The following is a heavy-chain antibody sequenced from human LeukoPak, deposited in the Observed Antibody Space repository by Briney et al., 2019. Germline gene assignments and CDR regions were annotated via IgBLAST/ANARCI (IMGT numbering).Heavy chain of an antibody. Sequence: PSETLSLTCTVSGGSISSGDYYWSWIRQPPGKGLEWIGYIYYSGSTYYNPSLKSRVTISVDTSKNQFSLKLSSVTAADTAVYYCARAVDSSGWPYPGYWGQGTLVTVSS. J-gene: IGHJ4*02. CDR2: IYYSGST. D-gene: IGHD6-19*01. CDR3: ARAVDSSGWPYPGY. CDR1: GGSISSGDYY. V-gene: IGHV4-30-4*01.